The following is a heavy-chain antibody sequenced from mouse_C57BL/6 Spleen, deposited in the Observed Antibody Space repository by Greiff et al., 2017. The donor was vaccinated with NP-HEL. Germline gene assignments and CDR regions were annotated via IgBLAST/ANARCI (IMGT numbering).Heavy chain of an antibody. CDR3: AKVYGSSYDYAMDY. J-gene: IGHJ4*01. CDR2: IDPSGSYT. CDR1: GYTFTSYW. D-gene: IGHD1-1*01. V-gene: IGHV1-50*01. Sequence: VQLQQPGAELVKPGASVKLSCKASGYTFTSYWMQWVKQRPGQGLEWIGEIDPSGSYTNYNQKFKGKATLTVDTSSSTAYMQLSSLTSEDSAVYYCAKVYGSSYDYAMDYWGQGTSVTVAS.